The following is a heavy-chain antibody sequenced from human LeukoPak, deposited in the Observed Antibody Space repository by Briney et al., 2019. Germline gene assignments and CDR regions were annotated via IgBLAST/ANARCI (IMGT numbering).Heavy chain of an antibody. CDR3: ARRYCSGGSCYSGGRYYFDY. D-gene: IGHD2-15*01. Sequence: GGTLRLSCAASGFTFSSYGMSWVRQAPGKGLEWVSAISGSGGSTYYADSVKGRFTISRDNSKNTLYLQMNSLRAEDTALYHCARRYCSGGSCYSGGRYYFDYWGQGTLVTVSS. J-gene: IGHJ4*02. V-gene: IGHV3-23*01. CDR1: GFTFSSYG. CDR2: ISGSGGST.